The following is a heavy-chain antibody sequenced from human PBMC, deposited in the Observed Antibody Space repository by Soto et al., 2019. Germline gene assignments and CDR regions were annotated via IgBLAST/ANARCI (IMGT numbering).Heavy chain of an antibody. D-gene: IGHD3-10*01. CDR1: GFTFNNYW. CDR2: IKTEGSSP. V-gene: IGHV3-74*01. J-gene: IGHJ4*02. CDR3: ARDLIAGSGSCDN. Sequence: EVQLVESGGGLVQPGGSLRLSCAASGFTFNNYWMHWVRQAPGKGLVWVSRIKTEGSSPNYADSVEGRFTISSDNAKNTLYLQMNSLRVEDTALYYCARDLIAGSGSCDNWGQGTLVTVSS.